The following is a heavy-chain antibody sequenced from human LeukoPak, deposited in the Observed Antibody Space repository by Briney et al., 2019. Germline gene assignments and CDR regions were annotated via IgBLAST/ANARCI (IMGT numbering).Heavy chain of an antibody. D-gene: IGHD4-23*01. CDR2: IYYSGST. Sequence: SQTLSLTCTVSGGSISSGDYYWSWIRQPPGKGLEWIGSIYYSGSTYYNPSLKSRVTISVDTSKNQFSLKLSSVTAADTAVYYCASRTTVVRPHDIWGQGTMVTVSS. CDR1: GGSISSGDYY. CDR3: ASRTTVVRPHDI. V-gene: IGHV4-39*01. J-gene: IGHJ3*02.